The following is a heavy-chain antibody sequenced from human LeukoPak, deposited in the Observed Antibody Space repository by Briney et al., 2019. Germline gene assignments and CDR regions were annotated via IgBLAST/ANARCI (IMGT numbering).Heavy chain of an antibody. CDR3: AREGYYYDSSGYYPHAFDI. CDR2: ISSSGSTI. D-gene: IGHD3-22*01. CDR1: GFTFSSYE. Sequence: AGGSLRLSGAASGFTFSSYEMNWVRQAPGKGLEWVSYISSSGSTIYYADSVKGRFTISRDNAKNSLYLQMNSLRAEDTAVYYCAREGYYYDSSGYYPHAFDIWGQGTMVTVSS. J-gene: IGHJ3*02. V-gene: IGHV3-48*03.